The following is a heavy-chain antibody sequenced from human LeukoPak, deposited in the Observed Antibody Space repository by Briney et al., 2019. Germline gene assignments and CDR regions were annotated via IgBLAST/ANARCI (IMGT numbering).Heavy chain of an antibody. D-gene: IGHD6-13*01. CDR1: GYSFTNYW. J-gene: IGHJ5*02. V-gene: IGHV5-51*01. CDR2: IYPGDSDT. Sequence: GESLKISCKGSGYSFTNYWIDWVRQLPGKGLEWMGIIYPGDSDTRYSPSFQGQVTISADKSISTAYLQWSSLKASDTAMYCCARLNGGLQIAAAGRVTSLGWFDPWGQGTLVTVSS. CDR3: ARLNGGLQIAAAGRVTSLGWFDP.